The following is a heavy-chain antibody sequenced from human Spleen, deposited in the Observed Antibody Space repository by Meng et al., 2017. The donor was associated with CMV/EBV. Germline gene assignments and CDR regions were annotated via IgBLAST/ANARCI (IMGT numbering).Heavy chain of an antibody. J-gene: IGHJ6*02. Sequence: VKVSCKASGGTFSSYAISWVRQAPGQGLEWMGGIIPIFGTANYAQKFQGRVTITTDESTSTAYMELSSLRSEDTAVYYCATRSPGYSGYDLSNYGMDVWGQGTTVTVSS. V-gene: IGHV1-69*05. CDR3: ATRSPGYSGYDLSNYGMDV. CDR1: GGTFSSYA. D-gene: IGHD5-12*01. CDR2: IIPIFGTA.